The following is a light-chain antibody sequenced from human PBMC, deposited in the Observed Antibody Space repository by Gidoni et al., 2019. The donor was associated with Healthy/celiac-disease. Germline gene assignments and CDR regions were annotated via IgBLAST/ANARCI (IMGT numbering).Light chain of an antibody. CDR1: QSVLYSSNNKNY. Sequence: IVITPSPDSLAMSLGERATINCQSSQSVLYSSNNKNYLAWYQQKPGQPPKLLIYRASTRESGVPDRFSGSGSGTDFTLTISSRQAEDVAVYYCQQYYSTPLTFGGGTKVEIK. CDR2: RAS. CDR3: QQYYSTPLT. J-gene: IGKJ4*01. V-gene: IGKV4-1*01.